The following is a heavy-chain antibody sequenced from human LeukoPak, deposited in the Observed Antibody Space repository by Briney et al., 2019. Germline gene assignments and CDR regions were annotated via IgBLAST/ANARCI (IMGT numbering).Heavy chain of an antibody. CDR3: ARGVSFYYDSSGYSSNWFDP. V-gene: IGHV4-59*01. D-gene: IGHD3-22*01. CDR2: IYYSGST. J-gene: IGHJ5*02. Sequence: SETLSLTCTVSGGSISSYYWSWIRQPPGKGLEWIGYIYYSGSTNYNPSLKSRVTISVDTSKNQFSLKLSSVTAADTAVYYCARGVSFYYDSSGYSSNWFDPWGQGTLVTVSS. CDR1: GGSISSYY.